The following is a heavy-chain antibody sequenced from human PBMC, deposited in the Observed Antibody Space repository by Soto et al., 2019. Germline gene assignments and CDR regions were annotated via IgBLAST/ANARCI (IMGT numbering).Heavy chain of an antibody. CDR3: IRLEERGCSGDRCYSGFDH. J-gene: IGHJ4*02. CDR2: IRAKTNNYAT. D-gene: IGHD2-15*01. V-gene: IGHV3-73*02. Sequence: EVQLVESGGGLVQPGGSLKLSCAASGFIFSDSAVHWVRQASGKGLEWVGRIRAKTNNYATAYVASVQGRFTVSRDDSKNTAYLQMSSLRTEDTAMYYCIRLEERGCSGDRCYSGFDHWGQGTLVTVSS. CDR1: GFIFSDSA.